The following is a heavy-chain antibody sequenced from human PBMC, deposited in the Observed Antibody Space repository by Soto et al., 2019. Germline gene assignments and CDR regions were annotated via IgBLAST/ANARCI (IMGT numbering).Heavy chain of an antibody. Sequence: GGSLRLSCAASGFTFSSYAMSWVRQAPGKGLEWVSAISGSGGSTYYADSVKGRFTISRDNSKNTLYLQMNSLRAEDTAVYYCAKDRRPYYYGSGSYSLADYWGQGTLVTVSS. V-gene: IGHV3-23*01. D-gene: IGHD3-10*01. J-gene: IGHJ4*02. CDR1: GFTFSSYA. CDR2: ISGSGGST. CDR3: AKDRRPYYYGSGSYSLADY.